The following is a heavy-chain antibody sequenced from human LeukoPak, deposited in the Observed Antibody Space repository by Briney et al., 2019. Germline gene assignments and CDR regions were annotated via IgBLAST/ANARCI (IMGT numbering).Heavy chain of an antibody. CDR2: ISTYNGNT. D-gene: IGHD6-13*01. J-gene: IGHJ6*03. Sequence: ASVKVSCKASGYTFTSYGISWVRQAPGQGLEWMGWISTYNGNTNYAQKLQGRVTMTTDTSTSTAYMELRSLRSDDTAVYYCARVVAAAGSYYYYGYTDVWGKGTTVTVAS. CDR1: GYTFTSYG. CDR3: ARVVAAAGSYYYYGYTDV. V-gene: IGHV1-18*01.